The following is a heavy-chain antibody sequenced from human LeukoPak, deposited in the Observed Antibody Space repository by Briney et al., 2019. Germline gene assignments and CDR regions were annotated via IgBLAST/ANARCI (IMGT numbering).Heavy chain of an antibody. D-gene: IGHD4-23*01. CDR3: TRGTNDYGGIERKKPFDY. Sequence: GGSLRLSCAAFGFTFSSYGMHWVRQAPGKGLEWVAVISYDGSNKYYVDSVKGRFTISRDNSKNTLYLQMSSLRAEDTAVYYCTRGTNDYGGIERKKPFDYWGQGTLVTVPS. J-gene: IGHJ4*02. CDR2: ISYDGSNK. CDR1: GFTFSSYG. V-gene: IGHV3-30-3*01.